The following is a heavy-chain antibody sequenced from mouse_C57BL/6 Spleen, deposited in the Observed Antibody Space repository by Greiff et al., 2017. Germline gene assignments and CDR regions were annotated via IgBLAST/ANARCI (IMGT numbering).Heavy chain of an antibody. CDR2: INPGCGGT. V-gene: IGHV1-54*01. J-gene: IGHJ2*01. CDR3: ARGDYSKDFDY. Sequence: LQESGAELVRPGTSVKVSCKASGYAFTNYLIEWVKQRPGQGLEWIGVINPGCGGTNYNEKFKGKATLTADKSSSTAYMQLSSLTSEDSAVYFCARGDYSKDFDYWGQGTTLTVSS. D-gene: IGHD2-5*01. CDR1: GYAFTNYL.